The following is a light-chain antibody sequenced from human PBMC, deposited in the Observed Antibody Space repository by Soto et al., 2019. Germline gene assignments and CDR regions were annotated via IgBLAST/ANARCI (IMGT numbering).Light chain of an antibody. J-gene: IGLJ2*01. V-gene: IGLV1-47*02. Sequence: QAVVTQPPSASGTPGQRVTISCSGSSSNIGSNYVYWYQQLPGTAPKLLIFSNNHRPSGVPDRFSGSKSGTSASLAISGLRSEDEADYYCAAWDDSLSGHVVFGGGTKLTVL. CDR3: AAWDDSLSGHVV. CDR2: SNN. CDR1: SSNIGSNY.